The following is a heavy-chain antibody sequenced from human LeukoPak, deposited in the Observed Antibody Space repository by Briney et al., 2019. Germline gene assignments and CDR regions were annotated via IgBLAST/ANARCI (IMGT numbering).Heavy chain of an antibody. J-gene: IGHJ5*02. D-gene: IGHD3-16*01. CDR1: GGSISSYY. Sequence: SETLSLTCTVSGGSISSYYWSWIRQPPGKGLEWIGYIYYSGSTNYNPSLKSRVTISVDTSKNQFSLKLSSVTAADTAVYYCGKSRGKKGCSDPWAQEPLVTVSS. CDR3: GKSRGKKGCSDP. CDR2: IYYSGST. V-gene: IGHV4-59*01.